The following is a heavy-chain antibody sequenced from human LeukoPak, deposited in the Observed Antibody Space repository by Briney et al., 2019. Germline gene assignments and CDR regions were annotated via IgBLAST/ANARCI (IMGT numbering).Heavy chain of an antibody. CDR2: IWSDGNNK. D-gene: IGHD3-10*01. V-gene: IGHV3-33*06. CDR1: GFTFRSYG. Sequence: GGSLRLSCAASGFTFRSYGMHWVRQAPGKGLEWVTVIWSDGNNKFYADSVKGRFTIFRDNSRNTLDLALTSLRPDDTAVYYCAKERGPFTAFDYWGQGALVTVSS. J-gene: IGHJ4*02. CDR3: AKERGPFTAFDY.